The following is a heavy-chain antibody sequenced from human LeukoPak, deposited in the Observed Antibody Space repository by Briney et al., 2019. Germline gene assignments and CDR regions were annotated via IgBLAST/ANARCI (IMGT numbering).Heavy chain of an antibody. D-gene: IGHD6-19*01. Sequence: SETLSLTCTVSGGSISSSSYYWGWIRQPPGKGLEWIGSIYYSGSTYYNPSLKSRVTISVDTSKNQFSLKLSSVTATDTAVYYCARRAGYNSGWYWFDPWGQGALVTVSS. J-gene: IGHJ5*02. V-gene: IGHV4-39*01. CDR1: GGSISSSSYY. CDR3: ARRAGYNSGWYWFDP. CDR2: IYYSGST.